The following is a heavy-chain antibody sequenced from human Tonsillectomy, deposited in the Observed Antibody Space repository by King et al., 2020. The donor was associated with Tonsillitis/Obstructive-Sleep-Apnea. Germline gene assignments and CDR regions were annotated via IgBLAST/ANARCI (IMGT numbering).Heavy chain of an antibody. D-gene: IGHD3-22*01. V-gene: IGHV1-18*01. CDR1: GYTFSSYG. CDR2: ISAYNGNT. J-gene: IGHJ4*02. CDR3: ARDSMSHYYDSSGYYSFDY. Sequence: QLVQSGAEVKKPGASVKVSCKASGYTFSSYGISWVRQAPGQGLEWMGWISAYNGNTNYAQKIQGRVTMTTDTSTSTAYMEGRSLRSDDTAVYYCARDSMSHYYDSSGYYSFDYWGQGTLVTVSS.